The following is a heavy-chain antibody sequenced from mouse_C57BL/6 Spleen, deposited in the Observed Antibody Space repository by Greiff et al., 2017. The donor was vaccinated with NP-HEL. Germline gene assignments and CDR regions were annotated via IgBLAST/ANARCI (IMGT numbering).Heavy chain of an antibody. CDR2: ISSGGDYI. J-gene: IGHJ1*03. Sequence: EVKLVESGEGLVKPGGSLKLSCAASGFTFSSYAMSWVRQTPEKRLEWVAYISSGGDYIYYADTVKGRFTISRDNARNTLYLQMSSLKSEDTAMYYCTRAPSYYGSSYGYFDVWGTGTTVTVSS. CDR3: TRAPSYYGSSYGYFDV. V-gene: IGHV5-9-1*02. CDR1: GFTFSSYA. D-gene: IGHD1-1*01.